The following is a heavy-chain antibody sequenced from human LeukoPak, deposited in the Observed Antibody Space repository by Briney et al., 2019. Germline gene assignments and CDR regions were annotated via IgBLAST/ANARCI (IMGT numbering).Heavy chain of an antibody. J-gene: IGHJ3*02. CDR2: ISSSSGTM. CDR3: AKGELNYYSDAFDI. D-gene: IGHD3-22*01. V-gene: IGHV3-48*01. Sequence: GGSLRLSCAASGFSFSNYGMNWVRQAPGEGLEWVSHISSSSGTMYYADSVRGRFTISRDNSKNTLYLQMNSLRAEDTAVYYCAKGELNYYSDAFDIWGQGTMVTVSS. CDR1: GFSFSNYG.